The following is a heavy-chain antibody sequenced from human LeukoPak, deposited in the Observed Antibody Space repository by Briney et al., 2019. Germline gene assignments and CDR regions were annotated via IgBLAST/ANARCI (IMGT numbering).Heavy chain of an antibody. Sequence: GGSLRLSCAASGFTFSSYEMNWVRQAPGKGLEWVSYISRGGGIAEYADSVKGRFTISRDNAKSSLYLQMNSVRAEDTAVYYCARVQRGIAVALDYWGQGTLATVSS. V-gene: IGHV3-48*03. J-gene: IGHJ4*02. D-gene: IGHD6-19*01. CDR2: ISRGGGIA. CDR3: ARVQRGIAVALDY. CDR1: GFTFSSYE.